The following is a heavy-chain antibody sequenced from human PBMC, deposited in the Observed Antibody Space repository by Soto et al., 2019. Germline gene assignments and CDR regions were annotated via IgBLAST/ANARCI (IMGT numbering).Heavy chain of an antibody. CDR3: TTDEVDMATSDLDY. D-gene: IGHD5-12*01. CDR1: GFTFSNAW. V-gene: IGHV3-15*01. J-gene: IGHJ4*02. CDR2: IKSKTDGGTT. Sequence: GGSLRLSCAASGFTFSNAWMSWVRQAPGKGLEWVGRIKSKTDGGTTDYAAPVKGRFTISRDDSKNTLYLQMNSLKTEDTAVYYCTTDEVDMATSDLDYWGQGTLVTVSS.